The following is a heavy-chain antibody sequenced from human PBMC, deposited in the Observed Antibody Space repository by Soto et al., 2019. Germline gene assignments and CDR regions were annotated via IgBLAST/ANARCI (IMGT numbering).Heavy chain of an antibody. D-gene: IGHD5-12*01. CDR3: ARAIVVTVGGMDA. Sequence: QVQLQESGPGLVKPSQTLSLTCTVSGGSISNADYYWSWVRQPPGKGLEWIGNIHYSGRSFFNPSLMSQVTRSKDTSKDQFSLRLTSVPAADTAVYFCARAIVVTVGGMDAWGRGTTVTGSS. J-gene: IGHJ6*02. CDR2: IHYSGRS. CDR1: GGSISNADYY. V-gene: IGHV4-30-4*01.